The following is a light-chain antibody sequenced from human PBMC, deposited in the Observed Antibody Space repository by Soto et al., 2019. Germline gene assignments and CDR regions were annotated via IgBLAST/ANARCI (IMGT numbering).Light chain of an antibody. CDR3: CSYAGSSTFLYV. CDR2: EVS. Sequence: QSVLTQPASVSGSPGQSITISCTGTSSDVGSYNLVSWYQQHPGKAPKLMIYEVSKRPSGVSNRFSGSKPGNTASLTISGLQAEDEADYYCCSYAGSSTFLYVFGTGTKVTVL. J-gene: IGLJ1*01. CDR1: SSDVGSYNL. V-gene: IGLV2-23*02.